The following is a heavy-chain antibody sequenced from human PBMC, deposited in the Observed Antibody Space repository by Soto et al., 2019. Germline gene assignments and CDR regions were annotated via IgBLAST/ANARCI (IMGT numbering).Heavy chain of an antibody. Sequence: SETLSLTCTVSGGSISSSTYYWGWMRQPPGKGLEWIGYFYYSGSTYYNPSLKSRVTISVDTSKNQFSLKLSSVTAADTAVYYCARRMVRGVITRFDPWGQGTLVTVSS. V-gene: IGHV4-39*07. CDR3: ARRMVRGVITRFDP. CDR1: GGSISSSTYY. J-gene: IGHJ5*02. CDR2: FYYSGST. D-gene: IGHD3-10*01.